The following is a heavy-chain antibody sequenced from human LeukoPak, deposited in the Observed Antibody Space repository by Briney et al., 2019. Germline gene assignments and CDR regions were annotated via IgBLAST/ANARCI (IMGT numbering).Heavy chain of an antibody. CDR2: INHSGCT. D-gene: IGHD1-1*01. CDR3: ARGGRGARINWRFDP. J-gene: IGHJ5*02. Sequence: SETLSLTCAVYGGSFSGYYWSWIRQPPGKGLEWIGEINHSGCTNYNPSLKSRVTISVDTSKNQFSLKLSSVTAADTAVYYCARGGRGARINWRFDPWGQGTLVTVSS. V-gene: IGHV4-34*01. CDR1: GGSFSGYY.